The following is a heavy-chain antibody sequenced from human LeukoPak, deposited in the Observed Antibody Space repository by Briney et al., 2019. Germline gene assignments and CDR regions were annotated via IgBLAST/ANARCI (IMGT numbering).Heavy chain of an antibody. CDR2: INQDGTEK. CDR1: GFTFTTYW. CDR3: ARDSEYKVDS. D-gene: IGHD1-1*01. J-gene: IGHJ5*02. Sequence: GGSLRLSCAASGFTFTTYWMSWVRQLPGKGLEWVANINQDGTEKYYADSVKGRFTISRDNAKNSLDLQMNSLRAEDTALYYCARDSEYKVDSWGQGTLVTVSS. V-gene: IGHV3-7*01.